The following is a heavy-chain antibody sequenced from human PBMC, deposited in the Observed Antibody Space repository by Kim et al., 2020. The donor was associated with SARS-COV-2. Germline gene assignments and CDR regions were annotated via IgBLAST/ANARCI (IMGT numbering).Heavy chain of an antibody. V-gene: IGHV3-21*01. CDR3: AGKPGSSWGYYYGMDV. CDR2: ISSSSSYI. Sequence: GGSLRLSCAASGFTFSSYSMNWVRQAPGKGLEWVSSISSSSSYIYYADSVKGRFTISRDNAKNSLYLQMNSLRAEDTAVYYCAGKPGSSWGYYYGMDVWGQGTTVTVSS. J-gene: IGHJ6*02. D-gene: IGHD6-13*01. CDR1: GFTFSSYS.